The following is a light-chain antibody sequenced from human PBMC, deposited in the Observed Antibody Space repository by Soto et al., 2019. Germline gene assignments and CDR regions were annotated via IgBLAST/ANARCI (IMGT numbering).Light chain of an antibody. CDR1: TSNTGRNT. CDR3: AAWDASLKGPV. CDR2: SNN. J-gene: IGLJ3*02. V-gene: IGLV1-44*01. Sequence: QSALTQPPSAYGAPGQRVSISCSGSTSNTGRNTVNWYQQLPGTAPKLLIYSNNQRPSRVPDRFSGSKSGTSASLAISGLQSDDEAEYYCAAWDASLKGPVFGGGTKVTVL.